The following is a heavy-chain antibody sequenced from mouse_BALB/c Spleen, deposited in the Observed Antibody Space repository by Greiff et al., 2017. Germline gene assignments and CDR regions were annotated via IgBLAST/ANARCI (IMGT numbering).Heavy chain of an antibody. V-gene: IGHV5-6-5*01. Sequence: DVKLVESGGGLVKPGGSLKLSCAASGFTFSSYAMSWVRQTPEKRLEWVASISSGGSTYYPDSVKGRFTISRDNARNILYLQMSSLRSEDTAMYCCASGPYYYGSSYEGGDFDYWGQGTTLTVSS. D-gene: IGHD1-1*01. CDR2: ISSGGST. CDR1: GFTFSSYA. CDR3: ASGPYYYGSSYEGGDFDY. J-gene: IGHJ2*01.